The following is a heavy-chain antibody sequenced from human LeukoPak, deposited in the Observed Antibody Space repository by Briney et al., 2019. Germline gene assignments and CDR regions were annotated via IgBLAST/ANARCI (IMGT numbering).Heavy chain of an antibody. CDR3: ATLGLLRGAGFSLATHFDY. D-gene: IGHD1-26*01. J-gene: IGHJ4*02. V-gene: IGHV4-39*01. CDR1: GGSISNNYYY. CDR2: VHYTGST. Sequence: SETLSLTCTVSGGSISNNYYYWAWIRQPPGKGLESIGYVHYTGSTFYNPSLKSRVTISADTSKNQFSLSLTSVTAADTTVYYCATLGLLRGAGFSLATHFDYWGQGTLVSVSS.